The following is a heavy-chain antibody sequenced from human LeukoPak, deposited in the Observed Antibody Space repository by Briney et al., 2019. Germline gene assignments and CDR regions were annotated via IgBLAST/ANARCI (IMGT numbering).Heavy chain of an antibody. CDR2: IPYSGST. CDR3: ARGRKGEPRDFDY. Sequence: SETLSLTCTVSDGSISSYYWSWVRQPPGKGLEWIGYIPYSGSTKYNPSLKSRVNISVDMSKNQFSLRLSSVTAADTAVYYCARGRKGEPRDFDYWGQGTLVTVSS. J-gene: IGHJ4*02. D-gene: IGHD3-16*01. V-gene: IGHV4-59*01. CDR1: DGSISSYY.